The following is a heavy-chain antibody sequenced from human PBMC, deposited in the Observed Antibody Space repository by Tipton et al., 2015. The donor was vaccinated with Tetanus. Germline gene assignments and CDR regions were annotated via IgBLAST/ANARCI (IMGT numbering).Heavy chain of an antibody. CDR2: INHSGST. CDR3: ARGGSYSYGPRGFDL. J-gene: IGHJ2*01. CDR1: GGSVSNGSYY. V-gene: IGHV4-39*07. D-gene: IGHD5-18*01. Sequence: TLSLTCTVSGGSVSNGSYYWNWIRQSPGKGLEWIGEINHSGSTTYSPSFKSRVTISVDTPKNQFSLKLTSLTVADTAVYYCARGGSYSYGPRGFDLWGRGTLVTVSS.